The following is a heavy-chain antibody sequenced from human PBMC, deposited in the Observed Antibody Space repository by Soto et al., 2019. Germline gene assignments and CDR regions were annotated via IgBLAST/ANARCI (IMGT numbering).Heavy chain of an antibody. J-gene: IGHJ6*02. Sequence: GGPLRLSCAASVFSFSDYEMSWVRQAPGKGLEWIAHISFSGSTIYYADSVKGRFSISRDNSKNFLYLQMSGLRADDSAVYYCTRGAGFFYGVDVWGLGTTVTVSS. V-gene: IGHV3-48*03. D-gene: IGHD3-10*01. CDR1: VFSFSDYE. CDR2: ISFSGSTI. CDR3: TRGAGFFYGVDV.